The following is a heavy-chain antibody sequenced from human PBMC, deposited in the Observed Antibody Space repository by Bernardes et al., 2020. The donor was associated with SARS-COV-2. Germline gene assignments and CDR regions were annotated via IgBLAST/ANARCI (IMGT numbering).Heavy chain of an antibody. Sequence: SGPTLVKPTQTLTLTCTFSGFSLSSSGVGVGWIRQPPGKALEWLILIYWDDTKFYSPSLENRLSITKDTSKNQVVLTMTNMDPVDTATYYCAHSTTTGTAFDFWGQGTLVTVSS. D-gene: IGHD1-1*01. CDR3: AHSTTTGTAFDF. J-gene: IGHJ4*02. CDR1: GFSLSSSGVG. CDR2: IYWDDTK. V-gene: IGHV2-5*02.